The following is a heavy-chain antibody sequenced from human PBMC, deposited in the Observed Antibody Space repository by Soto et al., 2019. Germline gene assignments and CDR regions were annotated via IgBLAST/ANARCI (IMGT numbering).Heavy chain of an antibody. J-gene: IGHJ6*02. CDR2: ISGYNGNT. CDR3: AREGQAPYYYYGMDV. CDR1: GYTFTNYG. Sequence: QVQVVQSGDEVKKPGASVKVSCKASGYTFTNYGFSWVRQAPGKGLGWMGWISGYNGNTKNAEKFQGRVTMTTDTSTSTAHMELRSLKSDDTAVYYCAREGQAPYYYYGMDVWGQGTAVTVSS. V-gene: IGHV1-18*01.